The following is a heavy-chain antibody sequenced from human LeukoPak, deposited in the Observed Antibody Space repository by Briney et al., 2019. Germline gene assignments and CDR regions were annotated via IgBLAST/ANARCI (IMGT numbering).Heavy chain of an antibody. Sequence: PGGSLRLSCAASGFTFSSYAMSWVRQAPGKGLEWVSAISGSGGSTYYADSVKGRFTISRDNSKNTLYLQMNSLRAEDTAVYYCARDPFTIRRWQWLVEHTSSSNYYYYYGMDVWGQGTTVTVSS. J-gene: IGHJ6*02. V-gene: IGHV3-23*01. CDR3: ARDPFTIRRWQWLVEHTSSSNYYYYYGMDV. CDR2: ISGSGGST. D-gene: IGHD6-19*01. CDR1: GFTFSSYA.